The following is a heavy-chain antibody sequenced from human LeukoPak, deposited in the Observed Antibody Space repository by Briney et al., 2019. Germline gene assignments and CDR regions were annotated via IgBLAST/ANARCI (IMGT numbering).Heavy chain of an antibody. CDR2: ISYDGSNK. D-gene: IGHD3-10*01. CDR3: AREQDYYGSGMAYFDY. CDR1: GFTFSSYA. V-gene: IGHV3-30-3*01. Sequence: GGSLRLSCAASGFTFSSYAMHWVRQAPGKGLEWVAVISYDGSNKYYADSVKGRFTISRDNSKNTLYLQMNSLSAEDTAVYYCAREQDYYGSGMAYFDYWGQGTLVTVSS. J-gene: IGHJ4*02.